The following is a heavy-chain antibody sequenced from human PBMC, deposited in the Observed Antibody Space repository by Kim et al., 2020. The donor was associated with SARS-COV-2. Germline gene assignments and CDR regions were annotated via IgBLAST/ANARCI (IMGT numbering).Heavy chain of an antibody. J-gene: IGHJ3*01. CDR3: TSGFGA. D-gene: IGHD3-10*01. Sequence: GGSLRLSCAASGFSFSGSAMHWVRQASGKGLEWVGHVRTKPNNYAAAYAASVKGRFTISRDDSKNTAYLQMSSLQTEDTAVYYCTSGFGAWGQGTMVTVS. CDR1: GFSFSGSA. CDR2: VRTKPNNYAA. V-gene: IGHV3-73*01.